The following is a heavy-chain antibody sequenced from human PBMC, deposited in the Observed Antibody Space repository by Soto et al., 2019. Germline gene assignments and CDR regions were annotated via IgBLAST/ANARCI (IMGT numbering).Heavy chain of an antibody. CDR1: GFTFSSYS. CDR2: ISRSSSYI. CDR3: ARDWRYCSSTSCRNWFDP. Sequence: GGSLRLSCAAAGFTFSSYSMNWVRQAPGKGLEWVSSISRSSSYIYYADSVKGRFTISRDNAKNSLHLQMNSLRAEDTAVYYCARDWRYCSSTSCRNWFDPWGQGTLVTVSS. V-gene: IGHV3-21*01. D-gene: IGHD2-2*01. J-gene: IGHJ5*02.